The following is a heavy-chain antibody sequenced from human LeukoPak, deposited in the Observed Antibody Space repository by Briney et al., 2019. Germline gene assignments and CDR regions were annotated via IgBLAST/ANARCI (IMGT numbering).Heavy chain of an antibody. V-gene: IGHV1-3*01. D-gene: IGHD1-26*01. CDR1: GYTFTSYG. CDR2: LNAGNGNT. Sequence: ASVKVSCKASGYTFTSYGVHWVRQAPGQSLEWMGRLNAGNGNTKYSQKFQGRVTITRDTSASTAYMELSSLRSEDTAVYYCARGRFGRGGSRRYFDYWGQGTLVTVSS. J-gene: IGHJ4*02. CDR3: ARGRFGRGGSRRYFDY.